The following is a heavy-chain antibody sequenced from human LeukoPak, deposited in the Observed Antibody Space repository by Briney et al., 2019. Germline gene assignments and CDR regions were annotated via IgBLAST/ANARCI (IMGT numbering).Heavy chain of an antibody. D-gene: IGHD2-21*01. V-gene: IGHV4-31*03. CDR1: GGSISSGGYY. Sequence: SETLSLSCTVSGGSISSGGYYWSWIRQHPGKGLEWIGYIYYSGSTYYNPSLKSRVTISVDTSKNQFPLKLSSVTAADTAVYYCAREGIPDWFDPWGQGTLVTVSS. J-gene: IGHJ5*02. CDR3: AREGIPDWFDP. CDR2: IYYSGST.